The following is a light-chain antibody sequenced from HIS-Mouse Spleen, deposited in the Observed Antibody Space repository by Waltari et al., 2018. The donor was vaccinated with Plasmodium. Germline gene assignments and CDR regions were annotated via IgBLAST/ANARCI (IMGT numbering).Light chain of an antibody. Sequence: SYELTQPPSVSVSPGQTARNTCSGDALPKQYASWYQQKPGQAPVLVIYKDSERPSGIPERCSGSSSGTTVTLTISGVQAEDEADYYCQSADSSGTPNWVFGGGTKLTVL. J-gene: IGLJ3*02. CDR1: ALPKQY. V-gene: IGLV3-25*03. CDR3: QSADSSGTPNWV. CDR2: KDS.